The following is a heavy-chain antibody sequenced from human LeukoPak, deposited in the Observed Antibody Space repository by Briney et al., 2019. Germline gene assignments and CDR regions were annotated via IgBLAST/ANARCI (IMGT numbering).Heavy chain of an antibody. J-gene: IGHJ4*02. CDR3: AKASTVLKPIDS. CDR2: ISPIGSRT. CDR1: GFTFSSYA. Sequence: GGSLRLSCAASGFTFSSYAMSWVRQAPGKGLERVSAISPIGSRTYYADSVKGRFTISRDNSKNTLYLQMNSLRAGDTAIYYCAKASTVLKPIDSWGQGTLVTVSS. V-gene: IGHV3-23*01. D-gene: IGHD1-14*01.